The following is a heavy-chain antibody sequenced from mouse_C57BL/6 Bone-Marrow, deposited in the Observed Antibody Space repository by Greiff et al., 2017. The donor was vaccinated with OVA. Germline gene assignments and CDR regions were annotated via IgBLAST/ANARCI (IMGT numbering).Heavy chain of an antibody. V-gene: IGHV14-2*01. J-gene: IGHJ2*01. CDR3: ARVLLPFFYFDY. CDR2: IDPEDGET. Sequence: VQLQQSGAELVKPGASVKLSCTASGFNIRDYYMHWVKQRTEQGLEWIGRIDPEDGETKYAPKFQGKATITADTSSNTASLQLRSLTSVCTAVYYWARVLLPFFYFDYWGQGTTLTVSS. D-gene: IGHD2-3*01. CDR1: GFNIRDYY.